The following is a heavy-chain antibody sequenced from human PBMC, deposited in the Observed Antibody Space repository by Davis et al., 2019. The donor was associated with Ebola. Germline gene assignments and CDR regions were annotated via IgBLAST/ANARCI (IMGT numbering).Heavy chain of an antibody. CDR3: ARGGGGAFSSRSFDI. J-gene: IGHJ3*02. D-gene: IGHD3-3*01. CDR2: INRSGST. Sequence: ESLKISCAASGFIFGSYEMIWIRQSPGKGLEWIGNINRSGSTNYNPALKSRVTISIDTSKNHFSLSLTSIIAADTAVYFCARGGGGAFSSRSFDIWGQGTMVTVSS. CDR1: GFIFGSYE. V-gene: IGHV4-34*01.